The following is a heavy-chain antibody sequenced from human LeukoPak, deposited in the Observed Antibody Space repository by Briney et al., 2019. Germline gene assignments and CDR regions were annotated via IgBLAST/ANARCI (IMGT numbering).Heavy chain of an antibody. CDR3: ARDPVGYCSSTSCYMGAFDI. CDR2: IYYSGST. CDR1: GGSISSSSYY. J-gene: IGHJ3*02. V-gene: IGHV4-31*03. D-gene: IGHD2-2*02. Sequence: SETLSLTCTGSGGSISSSSYYWSWIRQHPGKGLEWIGYIYYSGSTYYNPSLKSRVTISVDTSKNQFSLKLSSVTAADTAVYYCARDPVGYCSSTSCYMGAFDIWGQGTMVTVS.